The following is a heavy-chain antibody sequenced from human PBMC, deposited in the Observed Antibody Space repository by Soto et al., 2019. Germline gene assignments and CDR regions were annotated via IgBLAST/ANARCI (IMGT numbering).Heavy chain of an antibody. CDR2: ISSSGGST. CDR1: GFTFSSYA. D-gene: IGHD3-3*01. V-gene: IGHV3-23*01. CDR3: AKTQFLEWFSWDR. Sequence: GGSLRLSCAASGFTFSSYAMSWVRQAPGKGLEWVSGISSSGGSTYYADSVKGRFTISRDNSKNTLYLQVNSLRAEDTAVYYCAKTQFLEWFSWDRWGQGTLVTVSS. J-gene: IGHJ5*02.